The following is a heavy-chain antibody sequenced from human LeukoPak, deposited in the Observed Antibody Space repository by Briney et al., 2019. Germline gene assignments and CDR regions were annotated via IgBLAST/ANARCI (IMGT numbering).Heavy chain of an antibody. CDR1: GCTFSSYA. J-gene: IGHJ5*02. Sequence: ASVKVSCKASGCTFSSYAISWVRQAPGQGLEWMGWISAYNGNTNYAQKLQGRVTMTTDTSTSTAYMELRSLRSDDTAVYYCTRDRRNYGSGSYLSFDPWGQGTLVTVSS. CDR2: ISAYNGNT. V-gene: IGHV1-18*01. D-gene: IGHD3-10*01. CDR3: TRDRRNYGSGSYLSFDP.